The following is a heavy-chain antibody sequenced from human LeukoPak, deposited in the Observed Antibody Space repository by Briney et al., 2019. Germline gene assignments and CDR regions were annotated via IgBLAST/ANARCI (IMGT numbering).Heavy chain of an antibody. V-gene: IGHV4-34*01. D-gene: IGHD3-10*02. CDR3: ARSAGYYLPNP. J-gene: IGHJ5*02. CDR1: GGSFSSYY. Sequence: SETLSLTCAVYGGSFSSYYWSWIRQPPGKGLEWIGEINHSGSTNYNPSLKSRVTISVDTSKNQFSLKLSSVTAADTAVYYCARSAGYYLPNPWGQGTLVTVSS. CDR2: INHSGST.